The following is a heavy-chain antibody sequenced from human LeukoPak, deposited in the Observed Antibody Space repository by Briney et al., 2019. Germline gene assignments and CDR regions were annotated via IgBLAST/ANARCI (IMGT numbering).Heavy chain of an antibody. CDR1: GFTFSSNY. J-gene: IGHJ4*02. Sequence: GGSLRLSCAASGFTFSSNYMSWVRQAPGKGLEWVSVIYSGGSTYYADSVKGRFTISRDNSKNTLYLQMNSLRAEDTAVYYCARYSSSWYFDYWGQGTLVTVSS. V-gene: IGHV3-66*01. CDR3: ARYSSSWYFDY. D-gene: IGHD6-13*01. CDR2: IYSGGST.